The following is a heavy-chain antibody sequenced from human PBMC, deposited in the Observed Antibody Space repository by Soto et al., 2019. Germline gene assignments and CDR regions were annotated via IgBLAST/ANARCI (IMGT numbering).Heavy chain of an antibody. CDR3: AREIGYYDFWSGLLASGFDP. CDR2: IYYSGST. CDR1: GGSISSSSYY. D-gene: IGHD3-3*01. J-gene: IGHJ5*02. V-gene: IGHV4-39*07. Sequence: SSETLSLTCTVSGGSISSSSYYWGWIRQPPGKGLEWIGSIYYSGSTYYNPSLKSRVTISVDTSKNQFSLKLSSVTAADTAVYYCAREIGYYDFWSGLLASGFDPWGQGTLVTVSS.